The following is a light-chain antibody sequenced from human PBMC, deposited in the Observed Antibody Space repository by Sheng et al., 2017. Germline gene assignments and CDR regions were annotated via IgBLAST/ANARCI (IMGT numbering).Light chain of an antibody. V-gene: IGLV3-21*03. CDR3: QVWDRYTDHHV. Sequence: SYVLTQTPSVSVAPGKTATITCDGISIVTRSVHWYRQRPGMAPVLVVYDDTDRPLGIPERFSGSKSGNTATLTISRVEAGDEADYYCQVWDRYTDHHVFGGGTTLTVL. J-gene: IGLJ3*02. CDR2: DDT. CDR1: SIVTRS.